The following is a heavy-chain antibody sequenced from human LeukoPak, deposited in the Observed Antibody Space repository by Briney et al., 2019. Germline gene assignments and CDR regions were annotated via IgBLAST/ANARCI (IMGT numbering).Heavy chain of an antibody. V-gene: IGHV4-34*01. Sequence: SETLSLTCAVYGGSFSGYYWSWIRQPPGKGLEWIGEINHSGSTNYNPSLKSRVTISVDTSKNQFSLKLSSVTAADTAVYYCARRRYYDFWSGYYTGAFDIWGQGTMVTVSS. J-gene: IGHJ3*02. CDR2: INHSGST. CDR3: ARRRYYDFWSGYYTGAFDI. D-gene: IGHD3-3*01. CDR1: GGSFSGYY.